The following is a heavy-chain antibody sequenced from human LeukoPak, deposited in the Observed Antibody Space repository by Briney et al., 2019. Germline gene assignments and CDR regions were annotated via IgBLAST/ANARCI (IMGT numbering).Heavy chain of an antibody. Sequence: PSETLSLTCAVYGGSLSNYYWSWIRQSPGKGLEWIGYIYYSRSTNYNPSLKSRVTISVDTSKNQFSLKLSSVTAADTAVYYCARGRGNYYDSSGYYWADWGQGTLVTVSS. J-gene: IGHJ4*02. D-gene: IGHD3-22*01. CDR2: IYYSRST. CDR3: ARGRGNYYDSSGYYWAD. CDR1: GGSLSNYY. V-gene: IGHV4-59*01.